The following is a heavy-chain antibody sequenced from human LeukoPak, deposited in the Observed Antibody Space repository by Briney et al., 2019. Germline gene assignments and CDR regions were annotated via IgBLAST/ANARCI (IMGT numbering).Heavy chain of an antibody. D-gene: IGHD4-17*01. CDR3: AKGFHYYGDTGYNY. CDR2: ISGSGGST. Sequence: PGGSLRLPCAASGFTFSSYAMSWVRQAPGKGLEWVSAISGSGGSTYYADSVKGRFTISRDNSKNTLYLQMNSLRAEDTAVYYCAKGFHYYGDTGYNYWGQGTLVTVSS. V-gene: IGHV3-23*01. J-gene: IGHJ4*02. CDR1: GFTFSSYA.